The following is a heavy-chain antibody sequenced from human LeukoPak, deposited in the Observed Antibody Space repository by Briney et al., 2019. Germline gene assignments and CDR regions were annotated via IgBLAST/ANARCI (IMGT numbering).Heavy chain of an antibody. J-gene: IGHJ4*02. Sequence: GGSLRVSCAASGFTFSDYNMNWVRQAPGKGLEWVSSISTSSSGYMYYADSVKGRFTISRDNAKNSLFLQMGNLRVDDTAVYYCARSHCTVINCEDPRIDYWGPGILVTVSS. D-gene: IGHD2-8*02. CDR3: ARSHCTVINCEDPRIDY. CDR1: GFTFSDYN. CDR2: ISTSSSGYM. V-gene: IGHV3-21*01.